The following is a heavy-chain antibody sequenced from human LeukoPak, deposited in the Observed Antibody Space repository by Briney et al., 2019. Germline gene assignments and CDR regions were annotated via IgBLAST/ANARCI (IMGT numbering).Heavy chain of an antibody. CDR3: ARDRAGYSYGTYFDY. J-gene: IGHJ4*02. CDR2: FSSSSSSI. V-gene: IGHV3-21*01. CDR1: GLTFSSYG. Sequence: GGSLRLSCAASGLTFSSYGMHWVRQAPGKGLEWVSSFSSSSSSIYYADSVKGRFTISRDNAKSSLYLQMNSLRAEDTAVYYCARDRAGYSYGTYFDYWGQGTLVTVST. D-gene: IGHD5-18*01.